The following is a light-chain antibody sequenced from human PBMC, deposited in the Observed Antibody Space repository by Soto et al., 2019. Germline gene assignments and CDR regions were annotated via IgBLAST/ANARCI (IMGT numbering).Light chain of an antibody. CDR1: RSDIGAYNF. J-gene: IGLJ2*01. Sequence: SVLTQPASVSGSPGQSITISCNGTRSDIGAYNFVSWYQQHPGEVPKLMLYDVNVRPSGVSNRFSGSKSGNTASLTISGLQAEDEADYYCTSWTTSTTMIFGGGTKVTVL. CDR2: DVN. V-gene: IGLV2-14*03. CDR3: TSWTTSTTMI.